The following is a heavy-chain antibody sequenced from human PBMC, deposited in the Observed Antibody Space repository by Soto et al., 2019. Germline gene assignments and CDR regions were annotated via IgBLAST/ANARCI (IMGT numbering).Heavy chain of an antibody. J-gene: IGHJ4*02. Sequence: EVQLVESGGDLVKPGGSLRLSCAASGFTVSNAWMNWVRQAPGKGLEWVGRIKSKTDGGTTDYVAPVKGRFTISRDDSKNTLSLHRNSLKTEDTAVYYCTTASYCSNGVCYTVYYFDYWGQGTLVTVSS. V-gene: IGHV3-15*07. D-gene: IGHD2-8*01. CDR3: TTASYCSNGVCYTVYYFDY. CDR2: IKSKTDGGTT. CDR1: GFTVSNAW.